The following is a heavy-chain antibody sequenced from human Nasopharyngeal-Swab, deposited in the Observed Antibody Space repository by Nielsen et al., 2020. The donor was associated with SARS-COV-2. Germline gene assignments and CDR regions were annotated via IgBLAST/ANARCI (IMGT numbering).Heavy chain of an antibody. CDR2: IYYSGST. CDR3: ARGSGYYDSSGYSDY. J-gene: IGHJ4*02. CDR1: GGSISSYY. Sequence: SETLSLTCTVSGGSISSYYWSWIRQPPAKGLELMGYIYYSGSTNYNPSLKSRVTISVDTSKNQFSLKLSSVTAADTAVYYCARGSGYYDSSGYSDYWGQGTLVTVSS. D-gene: IGHD3-22*01. V-gene: IGHV4-59*13.